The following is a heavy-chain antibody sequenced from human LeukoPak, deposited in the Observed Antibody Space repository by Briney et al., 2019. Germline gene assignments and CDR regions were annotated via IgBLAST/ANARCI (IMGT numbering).Heavy chain of an antibody. CDR2: INPNSGDT. D-gene: IGHD3-16*01. J-gene: IGHJ4*01. V-gene: IGHV1-2*02. CDR1: GYTFTGYY. CDR3: ARDLGDY. Sequence: ASVKVSRKASGYTFTGYYLHWVRQAPGQGLEWMGWINPNSGDTNYAQKFQGRVTMTSDTSISTAYMELNRLKSDDTAMYYCARDLGDYGAPGTLVTVSS.